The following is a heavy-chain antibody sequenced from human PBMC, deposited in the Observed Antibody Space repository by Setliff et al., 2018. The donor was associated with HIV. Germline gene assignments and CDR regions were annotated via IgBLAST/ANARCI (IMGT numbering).Heavy chain of an antibody. Sequence: PSETLSLTCTVSGGSISSGSYHWSWIRQPAGKGLEWIGRLYTSGSTNYNPSLKSRVTISVEKSKNQFSLNLSSVTAADTSVYYCASSYDPNYYVSGSYHRHQGMYFDYWGQGRLVTVSS. CDR2: LYTSGST. J-gene: IGHJ4*02. D-gene: IGHD3-10*01. V-gene: IGHV4-61*02. CDR3: ASSYDPNYYVSGSYHRHQGMYFDY. CDR1: GGSISSGSYH.